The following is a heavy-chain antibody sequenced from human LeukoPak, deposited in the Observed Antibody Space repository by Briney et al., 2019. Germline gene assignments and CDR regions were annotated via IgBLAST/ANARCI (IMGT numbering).Heavy chain of an antibody. Sequence: GGSLRLSCAAPGFTFSSYAMSWVRQAPGKGLEWVSAISGSGGSTYYADSVKGRFTISRDNSKNTLYLQMNSLRAEDTAVYYCAKSNRGVDWFDPWGQGTLVTVSS. CDR2: ISGSGGST. D-gene: IGHD3-10*01. V-gene: IGHV3-23*01. CDR1: GFTFSSYA. J-gene: IGHJ5*02. CDR3: AKSNRGVDWFDP.